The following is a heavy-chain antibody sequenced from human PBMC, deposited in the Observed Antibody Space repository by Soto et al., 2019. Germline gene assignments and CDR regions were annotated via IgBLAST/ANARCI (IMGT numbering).Heavy chain of an antibody. CDR1: GFTVSSKY. CDR2: IYSDGNT. V-gene: IGHV3-53*02. J-gene: IGHJ4*02. Sequence: EVQLVETGGGLIQPGGSLILSCAASGFTVSSKYMSWLRQAPGKGLEWVSIIYSDGNTYYADTVKGRFTISRDNSKNTLNLQMNSVRAEDTAVYFCARGRGNCVVTTCYLPFDSWGQGTLVTVSS. D-gene: IGHD2-2*01. CDR3: ARGRGNCVVTTCYLPFDS.